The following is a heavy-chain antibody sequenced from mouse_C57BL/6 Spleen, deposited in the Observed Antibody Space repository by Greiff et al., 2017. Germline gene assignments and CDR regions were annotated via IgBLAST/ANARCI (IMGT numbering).Heavy chain of an antibody. CDR1: GYTFTEYT. CDR3: AGHEEDYYSNPWFAY. D-gene: IGHD2-5*01. V-gene: IGHV1-62-2*01. CDR2: FYPGSGST. J-gene: IGHJ3*01. Sequence: QVQLQQSGAELVKPGASVKLSCKASGYTFTEYTIHWVKQRPGQGLEWIGWFYPGSGSTKYNEKFKGKATLTADQSSSTAYMELSRLTSEDSAVYTCAGHEEDYYSNPWFAYWGKGTLVTVSS.